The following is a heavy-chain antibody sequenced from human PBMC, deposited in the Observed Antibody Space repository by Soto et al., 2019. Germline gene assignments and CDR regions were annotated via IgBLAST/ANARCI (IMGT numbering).Heavy chain of an antibody. J-gene: IGHJ4*02. V-gene: IGHV3-64D*08. CDR3: VKDISALRILEY. CDR2: ITPNGDDT. Sequence: PGGSLRLSCSASGFTFSSYSMHWVRQAPGKGLEYVSAITPNGDDTYHADSVRGRFTTSRDNSKNTLYLQLNSLRVEDTAVYFCVKDISALRILEYWGQGTLVTVSS. CDR1: GFTFSSYS.